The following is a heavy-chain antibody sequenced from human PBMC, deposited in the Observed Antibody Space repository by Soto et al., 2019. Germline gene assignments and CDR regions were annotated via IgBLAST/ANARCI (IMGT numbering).Heavy chain of an antibody. Sequence: SVKVSCKASGGTFSSYTISWVRQAPGQGLEWMGRIIPILGIANYAQKFQGRVTITADKSTSTAYMELSSPRSEDTAVYYCARDLRHDFWSGYDYWGQGTLVTVSS. CDR1: GGTFSSYT. J-gene: IGHJ4*02. CDR2: IIPILGIA. V-gene: IGHV1-69*04. D-gene: IGHD3-3*01. CDR3: ARDLRHDFWSGYDY.